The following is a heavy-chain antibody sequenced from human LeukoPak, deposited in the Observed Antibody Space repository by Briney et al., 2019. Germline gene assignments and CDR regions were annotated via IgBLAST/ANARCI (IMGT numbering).Heavy chain of an antibody. CDR2: IYPGDSDT. CDR3: ARQAHHYFDSSGSHPFYFDC. D-gene: IGHD3-22*01. CDR1: GYSFSTYW. J-gene: IGHJ4*02. Sequence: GESLKISCQGSGYSFSTYWIGWVRQMPGKGLEWVGIIYPGDSDTRYSPSFQGQVSISADKSISTAFLQWSSLKASDTAMYYCARQAHHYFDSSGSHPFYFDCWGQGALVTVSS. V-gene: IGHV5-51*01.